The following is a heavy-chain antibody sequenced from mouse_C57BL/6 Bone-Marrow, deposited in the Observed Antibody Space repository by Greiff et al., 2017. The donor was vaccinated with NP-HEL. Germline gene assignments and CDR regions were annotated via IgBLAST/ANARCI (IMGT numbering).Heavy chain of an antibody. J-gene: IGHJ2*01. V-gene: IGHV1-81*01. CDR3: ARRGTTVVVPFDY. CDR2: IYPRSGNT. CDR1: GYTFTSYG. Sequence: QVQLQQSGAELARPGASVKLSCTASGYTFTSYGISWVKQRTGQGLEWIGEIYPRSGNTYYNEKFKGKATMTADKSSSTAYMELRRLTSEDSAVYCCARRGTTVVVPFDYWGQGTTLTVSS. D-gene: IGHD1-1*01.